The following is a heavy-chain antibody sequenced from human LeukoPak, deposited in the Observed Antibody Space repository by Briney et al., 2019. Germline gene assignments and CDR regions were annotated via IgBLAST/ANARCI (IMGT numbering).Heavy chain of an antibody. V-gene: IGHV4-39*01. CDR1: GGSISSSSYY. J-gene: IGHJ5*02. Sequence: SETLSLTCTVSGGSISSSSYYWGWIRQPPGKGLEWIGSIYYSGSTYYNPSLKSRVTISVDTSKNQFSLKLSSVIAADTAVYYCARQYGYSYGYSYGWFDPWGQGTLVTVSS. CDR2: IYYSGST. CDR3: ARQYGYSYGYSYGWFDP. D-gene: IGHD5-18*01.